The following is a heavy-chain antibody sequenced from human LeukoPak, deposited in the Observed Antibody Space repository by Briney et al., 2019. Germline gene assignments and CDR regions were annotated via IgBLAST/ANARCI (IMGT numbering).Heavy chain of an antibody. CDR1: GYTFTTYG. CDR2: ISAYNGNT. CDR3: ARAGNYYYYYYMDV. V-gene: IGHV1-18*01. Sequence: ASVKVSCKASGYTFTTYGISWVRQAPGQGLEWMGWISAYNGNTNYTQKLQGRVTMTTDTSTSTAYMELRSLRSDDTAVYYCARAGNYYYYYYMDVWGKGTTVTISS. J-gene: IGHJ6*03.